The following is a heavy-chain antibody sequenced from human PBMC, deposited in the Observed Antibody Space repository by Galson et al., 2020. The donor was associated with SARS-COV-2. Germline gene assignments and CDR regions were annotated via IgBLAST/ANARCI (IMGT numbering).Heavy chain of an antibody. D-gene: IGHD5-12*01. CDR3: VKDRADGYDFGGDY. J-gene: IGHJ4*02. CDR2: ISYDGSKT. V-gene: IGHV3-30*18. Sequence: QLGESLKISCAVSGFTFSSYGMHWVRQAPGKGLEWVAVISYDGSKTYYVDSLKGRFTISRDNSKNTLYLHMESLTTEDTAVYYCVKDRADGYDFGGDYWGRGTLVTVSS. CDR1: GFTFSSYG.